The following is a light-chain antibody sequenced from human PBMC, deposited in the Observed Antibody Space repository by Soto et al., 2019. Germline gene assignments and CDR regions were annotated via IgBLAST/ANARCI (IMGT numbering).Light chain of an antibody. CDR2: DAS. V-gene: IGKV3-11*01. CDR3: QQRSNWPPWT. CDR1: QSVSSY. J-gene: IGKJ1*01. Sequence: EIVLTQSTATLSLSPGERTTLSCGASQSVSSYLAWYQQKPGQAPRLLIYDASNRATGIPARFSGSGSGTDFTLTISSLEPEDFAVYYCQQRSNWPPWTFGQGTKVDIK.